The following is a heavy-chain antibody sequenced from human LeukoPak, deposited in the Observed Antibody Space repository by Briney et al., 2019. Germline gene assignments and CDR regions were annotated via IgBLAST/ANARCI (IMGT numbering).Heavy chain of an antibody. Sequence: VASVKVSCKASGGTFSSYAISWVRQAPGQGLEWMGGIIPIFGTANYAQKFQGRVTMTRDTSTSTVYVELSSLRSEDTAVYYCAARGSGYYYHAFDIWGQGTMVTVSS. D-gene: IGHD3-22*01. CDR1: GGTFSSYA. CDR2: IIPIFGTA. J-gene: IGHJ3*02. V-gene: IGHV1-69*05. CDR3: AARGSGYYYHAFDI.